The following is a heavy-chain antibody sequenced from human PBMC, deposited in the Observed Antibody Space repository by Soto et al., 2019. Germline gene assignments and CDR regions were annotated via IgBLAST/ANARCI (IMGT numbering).Heavy chain of an antibody. D-gene: IGHD2-2*03. CDR1: GYTFTSYG. Sequence: GASVKVSCKASGYTFTSYGISWVRQAPGQGLEWMGWISAYNGNTNYAQKLQGRVTMTTDTSTSTAYMELRSLRSDDTAVYYCAGEGFGFCISTSCYVPWFDPWGQGTLVPVSS. V-gene: IGHV1-18*01. J-gene: IGHJ5*02. CDR3: AGEGFGFCISTSCYVPWFDP. CDR2: ISAYNGNT.